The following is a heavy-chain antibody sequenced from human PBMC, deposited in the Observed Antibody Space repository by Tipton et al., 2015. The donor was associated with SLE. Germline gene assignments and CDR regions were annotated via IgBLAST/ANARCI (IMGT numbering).Heavy chain of an antibody. J-gene: IGHJ4*02. CDR2: IYPSGST. D-gene: IGHD3-22*01. CDR3: ARLTYYYDGSGYLYYFDY. CDR1: GGSISHYY. Sequence: TLSLTCAVSGGSISHYYWSWFRQPPRKGPEWIGFIYPSGSTNYNPSLKSRVTISVDTSKNQFSLRLSSVTAADTAVYYCARLTYYYDGSGYLYYFDYWGQGTLVTVSS. V-gene: IGHV4-4*09.